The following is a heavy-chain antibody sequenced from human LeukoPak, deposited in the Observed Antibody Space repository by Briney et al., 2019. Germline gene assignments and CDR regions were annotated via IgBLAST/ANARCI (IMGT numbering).Heavy chain of an antibody. CDR3: ARAPEYGLYYFDY. V-gene: IGHV4-59*12. J-gene: IGHJ4*02. D-gene: IGHD1-14*01. CDR2: IYYSGST. Sequence: SETLSLTCTASGGSISSYYWSWIRQPPGKGLEWIGYIYYSGSTNYNPSLKSRVTISVDTPKNQFSLKLTSVTAADTAVYYCARAPEYGLYYFDYWGQGTLVTVSS. CDR1: GGSISSYY.